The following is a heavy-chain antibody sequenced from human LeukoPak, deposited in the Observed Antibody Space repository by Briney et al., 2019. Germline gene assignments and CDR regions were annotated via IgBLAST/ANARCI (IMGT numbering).Heavy chain of an antibody. Sequence: ASVKVSCKVSGYTLTELSMHWVRQAPGQGLEWMGIINPSGGSTSYAQKFQGRVTMTRDTSTSTVYMELSSLRSEDTAVYYCGRVKNGYWGQGTLVTVSS. D-gene: IGHD2-8*01. V-gene: IGHV1-46*03. CDR2: INPSGGST. CDR1: GYTLTELS. CDR3: GRVKNGY. J-gene: IGHJ4*02.